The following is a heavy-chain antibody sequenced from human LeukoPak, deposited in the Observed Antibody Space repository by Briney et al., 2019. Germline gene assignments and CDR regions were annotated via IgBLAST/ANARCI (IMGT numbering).Heavy chain of an antibody. Sequence: GASVKVSCEASGYTFTGYYMHWVRQAPGQGLEWMGWINPNSGGTNYAQKFQGRVTMTRDTSISTAYMELSRLRSDDTAVYYCATHSLSSSWYDYWGQGTLVTVSS. CDR1: GYTFTGYY. CDR2: INPNSGGT. J-gene: IGHJ4*02. D-gene: IGHD6-13*01. V-gene: IGHV1-2*02. CDR3: ATHSLSSSWYDY.